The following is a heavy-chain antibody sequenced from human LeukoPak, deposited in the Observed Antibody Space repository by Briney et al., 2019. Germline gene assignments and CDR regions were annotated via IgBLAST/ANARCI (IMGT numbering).Heavy chain of an antibody. Sequence: GTLCLSCAASGVTIDDYGMSWIRQAPGKGLEWISRINWSGGSTGYADSLKGRTTIARDNAKNSLYLQMHSLRAEDTALYHCARDRDWNDALSSGMDVWGQGTTVTVSS. CDR1: GVTIDDYG. D-gene: IGHD1-1*01. CDR2: INWSGGST. CDR3: ARDRDWNDALSSGMDV. J-gene: IGHJ6*02. V-gene: IGHV3-20*01.